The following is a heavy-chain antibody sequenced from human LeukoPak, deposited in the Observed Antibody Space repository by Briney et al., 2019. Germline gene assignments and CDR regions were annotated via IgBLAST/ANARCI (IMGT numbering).Heavy chain of an antibody. V-gene: IGHV3-48*01. Sequence: GGSLRLSCAASGFTFSSYGMTWIRQAPGKGLEWVSYISSSSSTIYYADSVKGRFTISRDNAKNSLYLQLNSLRAEDTAVYYCARDNSVGDYAWWFDPWGQGTLVTVSS. J-gene: IGHJ5*02. D-gene: IGHD1-26*01. CDR1: GFTFSSYG. CDR3: ARDNSVGDYAWWFDP. CDR2: ISSSSSTI.